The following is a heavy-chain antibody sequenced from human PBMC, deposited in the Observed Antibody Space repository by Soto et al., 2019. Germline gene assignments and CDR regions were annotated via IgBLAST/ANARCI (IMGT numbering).Heavy chain of an antibody. Sequence: GESLKISCKGSGYSFTSYWIGWVRQMPGKGLEWMWVIYPGDSDTRYSPSFQGQVTISADKSISTAYLQWSSLKASDTAMYYCATSYCSSTSCPNYSYYYGMDVWGQGTTVTVSS. J-gene: IGHJ6*02. CDR1: GYSFTSYW. D-gene: IGHD2-2*01. V-gene: IGHV5-51*01. CDR2: IYPGDSDT. CDR3: ATSYCSSTSCPNYSYYYGMDV.